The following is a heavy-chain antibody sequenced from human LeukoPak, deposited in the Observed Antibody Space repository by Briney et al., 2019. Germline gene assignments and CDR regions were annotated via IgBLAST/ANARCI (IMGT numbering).Heavy chain of an antibody. D-gene: IGHD5-18*01. CDR2: VSHDGSTK. J-gene: IGHJ4*02. CDR1: GFSFSTYA. V-gene: IGHV3-30*10. CDR3: ARAIMGTENLDY. Sequence: GGSLRLSCAASGFSFSTYAMHWVRQAPGMGPEWVAVVSHDGSTKYYTDSVRGQFTISRDNSKNTFFLQLNGLRTGDTAVYYCARAIMGTENLDYWGQGTPVTVSS.